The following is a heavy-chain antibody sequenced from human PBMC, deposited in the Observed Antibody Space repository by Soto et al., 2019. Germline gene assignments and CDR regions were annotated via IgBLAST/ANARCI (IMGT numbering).Heavy chain of an antibody. CDR2: ISAYNGNI. Sequence: SGEVSCRGCPYTFTNYGISWVRQAPGQGLEWMGWISAYNGNINYAQKFRGRVTMTTDTSTSSAYLEVRSLRSDDTAVYYSARSGSSWNLREFDSWGQGTLVTVYS. J-gene: IGHJ4*02. D-gene: IGHD6-13*01. CDR3: ARSGSSWNLREFDS. CDR1: PYTFTNYG. V-gene: IGHV1-18*01.